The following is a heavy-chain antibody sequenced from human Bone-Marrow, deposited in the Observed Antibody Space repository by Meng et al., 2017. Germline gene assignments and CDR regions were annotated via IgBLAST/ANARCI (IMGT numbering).Heavy chain of an antibody. CDR1: GYTFTSYD. Sequence: ASVKVSCKASGYTFTSYDINWVRQATGQGLEWMGWMNPNSGNTGYAQKFQGRVTMTRNTSISTAYMELSSLRSEDTAVYYCARDRPEGYYLGDSSGYYRDDAFDIWGQGTMFTVSS. J-gene: IGHJ3*02. CDR3: ARDRPEGYYLGDSSGYYRDDAFDI. V-gene: IGHV1-8*02. D-gene: IGHD3-22*01. CDR2: MNPNSGNT.